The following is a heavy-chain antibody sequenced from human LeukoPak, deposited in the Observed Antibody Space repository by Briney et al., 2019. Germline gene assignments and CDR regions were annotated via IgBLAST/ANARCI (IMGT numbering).Heavy chain of an antibody. J-gene: IGHJ4*02. Sequence: GESLKISRKGSGYSFTSYWIAWVRRMPGKGLEWMGIIFPGDSDTRYSPSFQGQVTISADKSISTAYLQWSSLKASDTAIYYCARRSTGWYGGDYWGQGTLVTVSS. CDR2: IFPGDSDT. V-gene: IGHV5-51*01. CDR1: GYSFTSYW. D-gene: IGHD6-19*01. CDR3: ARRSTGWYGGDY.